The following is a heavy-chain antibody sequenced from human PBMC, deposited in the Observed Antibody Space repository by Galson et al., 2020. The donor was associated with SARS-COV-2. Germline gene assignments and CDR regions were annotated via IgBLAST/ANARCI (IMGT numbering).Heavy chain of an antibody. Sequence: SETLSLTCAVSGGSISSSNWYTWVRQSPGKGLEWIGEIYHSGGASYNPSLKSLVTMSVDTSKNQISLKLTSVTAADTAVYFCARDSSSWSPFLQHWGQGTLVTVSS. D-gene: IGHD6-13*01. CDR2: IYHSGGA. V-gene: IGHV4-4*02. J-gene: IGHJ1*01. CDR1: GGSISSSNW. CDR3: ARDSSSWSPFLQH.